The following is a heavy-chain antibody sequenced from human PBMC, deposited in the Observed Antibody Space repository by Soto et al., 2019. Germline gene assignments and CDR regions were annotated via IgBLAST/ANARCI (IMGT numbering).Heavy chain of an antibody. D-gene: IGHD3-3*01. J-gene: IGHJ4*02. Sequence: QVQLVQSGAEVKKPGASVKVSCKASGYTFTSYGISWVRQAPGQGLEWMGWISAYNGNTNYAQKLQGRGTMTTDTSTSTAYMELRRLRSDDAVVYYCAREGITICGVVTLPLDYWGQGTLVTVSS. CDR1: GYTFTSYG. V-gene: IGHV1-18*01. CDR3: AREGITICGVVTLPLDY. CDR2: ISAYNGNT.